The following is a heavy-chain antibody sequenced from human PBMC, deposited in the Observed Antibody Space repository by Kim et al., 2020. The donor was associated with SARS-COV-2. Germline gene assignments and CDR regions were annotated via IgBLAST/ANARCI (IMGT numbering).Heavy chain of an antibody. CDR1: GGTFSSYA. V-gene: IGHV1-69*04. D-gene: IGHD2-2*01. J-gene: IGHJ6*03. CDR3: ARGLRSTSYVYYYMDV. CDR2: IIPILGIA. Sequence: SVKVSCKASGGTFSSYAISWVRQAPGQGLESMGRIIPILGIANYAQKFQGRVTITADKSTSTAYMELSSLRSEDTAVYYCARGLRSTSYVYYYMDVWDKGTTVTVSS.